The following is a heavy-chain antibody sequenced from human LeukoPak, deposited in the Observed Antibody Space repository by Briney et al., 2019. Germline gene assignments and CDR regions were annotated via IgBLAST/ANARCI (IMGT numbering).Heavy chain of an antibody. Sequence: GGSLRLSCAASGFTFSSYWMSWVRQAPGKGLEWVANIKQDGSEKYYVDSVKGRFTISRDNAKNSLYLQMNSLRAEDTAVYYCARLKRAGSCRFDYWGQGTLVTVSS. J-gene: IGHJ4*02. CDR1: GFTFSSYW. D-gene: IGHD2-2*01. V-gene: IGHV3-7*01. CDR2: IKQDGSEK. CDR3: ARLKRAGSCRFDY.